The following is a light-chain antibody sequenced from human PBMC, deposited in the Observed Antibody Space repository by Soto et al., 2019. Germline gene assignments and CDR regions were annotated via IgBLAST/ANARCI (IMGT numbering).Light chain of an antibody. CDR1: ERVSMC. CDR3: QHYSGYSRT. J-gene: IGKJ1*01. Sequence: IHMTQSPSPLSASVCDGGTITCRSSERVSMCFAWYQQKPGYAPKHLIYNAAPLEGGVPSRFSGSGSGSEFTLTINSLQPEDFATYYCQHYSGYSRTFGQRTKVDIK. CDR2: NAA. V-gene: IGKV1-5*01.